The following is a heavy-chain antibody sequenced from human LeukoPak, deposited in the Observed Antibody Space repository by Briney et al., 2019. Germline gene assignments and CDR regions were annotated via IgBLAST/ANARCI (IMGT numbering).Heavy chain of an antibody. CDR3: ARDRPNYYGSDGHYYRRDGDY. CDR1: GFTFSIYA. Sequence: GGSLRLSCAASGFTFSIYAMSWVRQAPGKGLQWVSSISSRGESTWYVDSVKGRFTITRDNSENTLYLQMHSLRAEDTAVYYCARDRPNYYGSDGHYYRRDGDYWGRGTLVSVSS. CDR2: ISSRGEST. V-gene: IGHV3-23*01. J-gene: IGHJ4*02. D-gene: IGHD3-22*01.